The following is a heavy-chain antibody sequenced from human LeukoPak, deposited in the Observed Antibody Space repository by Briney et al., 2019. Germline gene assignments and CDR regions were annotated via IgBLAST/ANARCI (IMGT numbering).Heavy chain of an antibody. CDR3: ARLSRQQPVLARFDP. J-gene: IGHJ5*02. CDR2: ISGSGGST. CDR1: GFTFSSYA. Sequence: GGSLRLSCAASGFTFSSYAMSRVRQAPGKGLEWVSAISGSGGSTYYADSVKGRFTISRDNSKNTLYLQMNSLRAEDTAVYYCARLSRQQPVLARFDPWGQGTLVTVSS. V-gene: IGHV3-23*01. D-gene: IGHD6-13*01.